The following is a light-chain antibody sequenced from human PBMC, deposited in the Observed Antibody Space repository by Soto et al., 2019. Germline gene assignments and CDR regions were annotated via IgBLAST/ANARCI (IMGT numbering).Light chain of an antibody. CDR1: QSVSSN. J-gene: IGKJ1*01. CDR2: GAS. Sequence: EIVMTQSPATLSVSPGERATLSCRASQSVSSNLAWYQQKPGQAPRRLIYGASTRATGIPARFSGSGSGTEFTLTISRLEPEDGAVYYCQQYEAVVTFGQGTKVEI. V-gene: IGKV3-15*01. CDR3: QQYEAVVT.